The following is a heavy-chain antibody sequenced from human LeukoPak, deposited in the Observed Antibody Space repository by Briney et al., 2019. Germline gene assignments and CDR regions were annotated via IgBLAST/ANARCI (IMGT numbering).Heavy chain of an antibody. J-gene: IGHJ6*03. D-gene: IGHD2-2*01. CDR3: ARVKDCSSTSCFYYYYYMDV. CDR2: ISSSGSTI. CDR1: GFTFSDYY. V-gene: IGHV3-11*01. Sequence: GGSLRLSCAASGFTFSDYYMSWIRQAPGKGLEWVSYISSSGSTIYYADSVKGRFTISRGNAKNSLYLQMNSLRAEDTAVYYCARVKDCSSTSCFYYYYYMDVWGKGTTVTVSS.